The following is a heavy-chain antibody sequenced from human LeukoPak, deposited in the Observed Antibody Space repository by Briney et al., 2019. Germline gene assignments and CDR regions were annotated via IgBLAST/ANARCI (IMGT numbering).Heavy chain of an antibody. CDR2: IYYSGST. CDR3: ASFASSSSWYGGGYYYYGMDV. Sequence: SESLSLTCTVSGGSISSGGYYWSWLRQHPGKGLEWIGYIYYSGSTYYNPSLKSRVTISVDTSKNQFFLKLSSVTAADTAVYYCASFASSSSWYGGGYYYYGMDVWGQGTTVTVSS. J-gene: IGHJ6*02. D-gene: IGHD6-13*01. V-gene: IGHV4-31*03. CDR1: GGSISSGGYY.